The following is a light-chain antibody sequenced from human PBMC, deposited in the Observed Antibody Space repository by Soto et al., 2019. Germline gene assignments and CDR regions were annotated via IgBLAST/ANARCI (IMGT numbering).Light chain of an antibody. CDR3: CSYAGSSAYV. CDR2: EAS. J-gene: IGLJ2*01. CDR1: SSNVGSYIL. V-gene: IGLV2-23*01. Sequence: QSALTQPASVSGSPGQSITISCTGTSSNVGSYILVSWYQQHPGKAPKLMIYEASKRPSGVSNRFSGSKSGNTASLTISGLQAEDEADYYCCSYAGSSAYVFGGGTKVTVL.